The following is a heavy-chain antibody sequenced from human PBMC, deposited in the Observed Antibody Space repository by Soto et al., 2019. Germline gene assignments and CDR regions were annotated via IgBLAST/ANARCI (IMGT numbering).Heavy chain of an antibody. CDR2: IIPILGIA. D-gene: IGHD3-10*01. CDR1: GGTFSSYT. V-gene: IGHV1-69*02. CDR3: ARFRGSYGMDV. Sequence: QVQLVQSGAEVKKPGSSVKVSCKASGGTFSSYTISWVRQAPGQGLEWMGRIIPILGIANYAQKLQGRVTITADKSTSTDYMELSSLRSEDTAVYYCARFRGSYGMDVWAQGTTVTVSS. J-gene: IGHJ6*02.